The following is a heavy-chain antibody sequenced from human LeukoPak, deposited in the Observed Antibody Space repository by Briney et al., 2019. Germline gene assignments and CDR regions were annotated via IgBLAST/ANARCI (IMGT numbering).Heavy chain of an antibody. CDR3: ARDRVDIVDNDQFDP. Sequence: GGSLRLSCAASGFTFSSYSMNWVRQAPGKGLEWVSSISSSSSYIYYADSVKGRFTISRDNAKNSLYLQMNSLRAEDTAVYYCARDRVDIVDNDQFDPWGQGTLVTVSS. V-gene: IGHV3-21*01. J-gene: IGHJ5*02. CDR1: GFTFSSYS. CDR2: ISSSSSYI. D-gene: IGHD5-12*01.